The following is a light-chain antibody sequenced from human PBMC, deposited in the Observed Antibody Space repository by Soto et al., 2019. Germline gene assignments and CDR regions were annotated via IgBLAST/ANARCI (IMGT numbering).Light chain of an antibody. V-gene: IGKV1-5*03. CDR3: QQYDTYSPTT. Sequence: DIQMTQSPSTLSASVGNRVTITCRAIQSISSCLAWYQRKPGKAPKLLIYKASILESGVPSRFSGSGSGTEFTLTISSLQPDDFATYYCQQYDTYSPTTFGGGTKVEIK. CDR1: QSISSC. J-gene: IGKJ4*01. CDR2: KAS.